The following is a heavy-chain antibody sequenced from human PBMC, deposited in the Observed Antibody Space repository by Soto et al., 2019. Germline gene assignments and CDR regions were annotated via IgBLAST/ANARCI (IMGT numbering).Heavy chain of an antibody. D-gene: IGHD2-2*03. V-gene: IGHV3-23*01. CDR1: GFTFSSYA. CDR3: AKGRSYMDIVTVPAARTSPDY. CDR2: ISGSGGST. J-gene: IGHJ4*02. Sequence: EVQLLESGGGLVQPGGSLRLSCAASGFTFSSYAMSWVRQAPGKGLEWVSAISGSGGSTFYADSMKGRFPISRDNSKNTLYLQMNNLRAEDTAVYYCAKGRSYMDIVTVPAARTSPDYWGQGTLVTVSS.